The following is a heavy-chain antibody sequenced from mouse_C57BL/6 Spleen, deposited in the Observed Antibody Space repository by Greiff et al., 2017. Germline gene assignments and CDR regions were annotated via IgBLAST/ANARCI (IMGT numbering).Heavy chain of an antibody. D-gene: IGHD3-3*01. CDR3: ARGDGFDY. Sequence: QVQLQQPGAELVRPGTSVKLSCKASGYTFTSYWMHWVKQRPGQGLEWIGVIDPSDSYTNYNQKFKGKATLTVDTSSSTAYMQLSSLTSEDSAVYYCARGDGFDYWGQGTTLTVSS. CDR1: GYTFTSYW. J-gene: IGHJ2*01. V-gene: IGHV1-59*01. CDR2: IDPSDSYT.